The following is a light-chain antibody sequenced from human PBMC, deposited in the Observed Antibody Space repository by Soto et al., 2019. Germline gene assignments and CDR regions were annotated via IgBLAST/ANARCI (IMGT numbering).Light chain of an antibody. V-gene: IGLV8-61*01. CDR1: SGSVSTANY. CDR3: VVYMRRGLLNV. CDR2: STN. J-gene: IGLJ1*01. Sequence: QTVVTQEPSFSVSPGGTVTLSCALSSGSVSTANYPSWYRQTPGQPPRTVIYSTNTRSSGVPDRFSGSILGDKAALTITRAQADDVSVYYCVVYMRRGLLNVFGSGTKVTVL.